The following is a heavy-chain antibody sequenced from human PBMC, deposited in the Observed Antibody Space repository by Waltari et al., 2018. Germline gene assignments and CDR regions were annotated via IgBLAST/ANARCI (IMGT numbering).Heavy chain of an antibody. V-gene: IGHV3-21*01. D-gene: IGHD6-19*01. CDR3: TRDLYGSGGDYFDP. J-gene: IGHJ4*02. CDR1: SSYD. Sequence: DVQLVESGGGLVKPGGSLRLSFSSYDMHWVRQAPGRGLEWVASISGSGRSYIFYTDSVKGRFTISRDNAKNSLFLQMNSLRAEDTAVYYCTRDLYGSGGDYFDPWGQGTLVTVSS. CDR2: ISGSGRSYI.